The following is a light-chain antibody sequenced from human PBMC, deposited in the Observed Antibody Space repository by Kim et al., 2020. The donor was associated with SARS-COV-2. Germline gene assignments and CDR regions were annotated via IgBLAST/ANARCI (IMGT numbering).Light chain of an antibody. CDR2: SND. J-gene: IGLJ3*02. CDR1: GSNIGSAYV. Sequence: QSVLTQPPSVSGAPGQRVTISCSGTGSNIGSAYVVHWYHQLPGAAPKVVIYSNDRRPSGVPDRFSGSQSGPSASLAITGLQPDDEGYYYCQSYDSNLRGAVFGGGTKVTVL. V-gene: IGLV1-40*01. CDR3: QSYDSNLRGAV.